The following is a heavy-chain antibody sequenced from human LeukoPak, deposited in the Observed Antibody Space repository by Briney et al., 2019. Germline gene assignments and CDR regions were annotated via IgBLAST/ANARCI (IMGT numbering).Heavy chain of an antibody. Sequence: PGGSLRLSCAASGFTFSSYGMHWVRQAPGKGLEWVAFILYDGSDKYYADSVKGRFTIPRDNSKNTVYLQMNSLRGEDTAVYYCARTVSDGFDIWGQGTMVTVSS. CDR3: ARTVSDGFDI. J-gene: IGHJ3*02. CDR1: GFTFSSYG. CDR2: ILYDGSDK. D-gene: IGHD4-11*01. V-gene: IGHV3-30*02.